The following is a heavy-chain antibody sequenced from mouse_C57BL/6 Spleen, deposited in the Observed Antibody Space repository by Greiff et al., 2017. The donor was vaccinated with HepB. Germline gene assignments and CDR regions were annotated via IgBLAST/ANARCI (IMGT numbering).Heavy chain of an antibody. CDR1: GYTFTSYW. CDR3: ARGPTVVAPYAMDY. CDR2: IDPSDSYT. V-gene: IGHV1-69*01. Sequence: QVQLQQPGAELVMPGASVKLSCKASGYTFTSYWMHWVKQRPGQGLEWIREIDPSDSYTNYNQKFKGKSTLTVDKSSSTAYMQLSSLTSEDSAVYYCARGPTVVAPYAMDYWGQGTSVTVSS. J-gene: IGHJ4*01. D-gene: IGHD1-1*01.